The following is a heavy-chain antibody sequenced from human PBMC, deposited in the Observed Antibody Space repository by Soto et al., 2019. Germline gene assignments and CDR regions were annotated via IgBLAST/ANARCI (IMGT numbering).Heavy chain of an antibody. Sequence: GGSLRLSCAASGFTFSSYGVHWVRQAPGKGLEWVAVISYDGSNKYYADSVKGRFTISRDNSKNTLYLQMNSLRAEDTAVYYCEKDADIVLMVYATHVDYWGQGTLVTVSS. V-gene: IGHV3-30*18. D-gene: IGHD2-8*01. CDR2: ISYDGSNK. J-gene: IGHJ4*02. CDR1: GFTFSSYG. CDR3: EKDADIVLMVYATHVDY.